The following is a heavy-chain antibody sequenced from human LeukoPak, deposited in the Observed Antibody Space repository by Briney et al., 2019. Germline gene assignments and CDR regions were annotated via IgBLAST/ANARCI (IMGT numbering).Heavy chain of an antibody. J-gene: IGHJ2*01. CDR1: GGSISSGNYY. CDR3: ARLAGRGGVVINPRKNWYFDL. CDR2: IYTSGST. V-gene: IGHV4-61*02. D-gene: IGHD3-3*01. Sequence: TSETLSLTCTVSGGSISSGNYYWSWIRQPAGKGLEWIGRIYTSGSTNYNPSLKSRVTMSVDTSKNQFSLKLSSVTAADTAVYYCARLAGRGGVVINPRKNWYFDLWGRGTLVTVSS.